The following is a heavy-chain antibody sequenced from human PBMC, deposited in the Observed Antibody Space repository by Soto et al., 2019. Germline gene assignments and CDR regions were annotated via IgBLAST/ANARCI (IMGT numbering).Heavy chain of an antibody. Sequence: SVKVSCKSSGGTFRNRSMNWVRQAPGQGLEWMGGFIPIIGGGINAQKFQGRVTITSDESTSTAYMELSSLKSEDTAMYFCARRSVSHSNAFDFWGQGTMVTVSS. CDR1: GGTFRNRS. CDR3: ARRSVSHSNAFDF. V-gene: IGHV1-69*13. J-gene: IGHJ3*01. D-gene: IGHD2-15*01. CDR2: FIPIIGGG.